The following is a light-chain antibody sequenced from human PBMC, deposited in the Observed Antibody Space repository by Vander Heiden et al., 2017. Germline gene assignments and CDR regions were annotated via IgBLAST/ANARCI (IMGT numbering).Light chain of an antibody. CDR1: SSNVGINY. J-gene: IGLJ3*02. Sequence: TISCSGSSSNVGINYVFWYQQLPGTAPKLLIYDNTHRPSGVPERFSGSKSCTSASLGITGLRSDDEADYYCGAWDDSLNGRVFGGGTKLTVL. CDR3: GAWDDSLNGRV. V-gene: IGLV1-47*02. CDR2: DNT.